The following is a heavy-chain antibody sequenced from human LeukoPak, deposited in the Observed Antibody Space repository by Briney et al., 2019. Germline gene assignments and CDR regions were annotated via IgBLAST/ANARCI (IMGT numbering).Heavy chain of an antibody. Sequence: SETLSLTCTVSGASIDSGRYYWGWIRQPPGKGLEWIGSIHYSGTTYYNPSLKSRVTISIDTSNNQFSLKLSSVTAADTAVYYCARGLRPLVGALGRYYWGQGTLVTVSS. CDR1: GASIDSGRYY. J-gene: IGHJ4*02. CDR2: IHYSGTT. CDR3: ARGLRPLVGALGRYY. D-gene: IGHD1-26*01. V-gene: IGHV4-39*07.